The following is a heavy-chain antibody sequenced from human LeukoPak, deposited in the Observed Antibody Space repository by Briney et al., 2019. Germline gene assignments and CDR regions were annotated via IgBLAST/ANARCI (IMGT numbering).Heavy chain of an antibody. Sequence: PSETLSLTCTVSGGSISSGSYYWSWIRQPAGKGLEWIGRIYTSGSTNYNPSLKSRVTISVDTSKNQFSLKLSSVTAADTAEYYCARGAHDFWSGYYQSYYYYYMDVWGKGTTVTVSS. V-gene: IGHV4-61*02. D-gene: IGHD3-3*01. CDR3: ARGAHDFWSGYYQSYYYYYMDV. CDR2: IYTSGST. CDR1: GGSISSGSYY. J-gene: IGHJ6*03.